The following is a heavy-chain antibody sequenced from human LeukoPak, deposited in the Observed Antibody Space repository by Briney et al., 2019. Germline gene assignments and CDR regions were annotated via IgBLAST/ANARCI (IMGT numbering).Heavy chain of an antibody. J-gene: IGHJ4*02. CDR1: GFTFSDYY. V-gene: IGHV3-11*06. D-gene: IGHD3-10*01. Sequence: PGGSLRLSCAASGFTFSDYYMSWIRQAPGKGLEWVSYISSSSSYTNYADSVKGRFTISRDNAKNSLYLQMNSLRAEDTAVYYCARESFYYGSGRYYHNFDYWGQGTLVTVSS. CDR3: ARESFYYGSGRYYHNFDY. CDR2: ISSSSSYT.